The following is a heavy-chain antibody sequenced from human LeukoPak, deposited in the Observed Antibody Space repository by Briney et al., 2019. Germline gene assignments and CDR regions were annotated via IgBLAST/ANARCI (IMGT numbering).Heavy chain of an antibody. CDR1: GFTFANYA. Sequence: GGSLRLSCAASGFTFANYALTWVRQAPGKGLEWVSTVSGGGGVTYYAGSVKGRFTISRDNSKNTLYLQMNRLRAEDTALYYCAKDHVAASHDYWGQGTLVTVSS. J-gene: IGHJ4*02. D-gene: IGHD6-6*01. CDR2: VSGGGGVT. CDR3: AKDHVAASHDY. V-gene: IGHV3-23*01.